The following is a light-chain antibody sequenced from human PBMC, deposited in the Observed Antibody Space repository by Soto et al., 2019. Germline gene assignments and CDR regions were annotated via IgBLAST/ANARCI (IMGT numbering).Light chain of an antibody. V-gene: IGKV1-5*01. CDR2: DAS. J-gene: IGKJ1*01. CDR3: QQYDVHPKT. CDR1: QSISSW. Sequence: DIQMTHSPSTLSASVVDIVTITCRASQSISSWLAWYQQTPGKAPKVLISDASRLETGVPSRFSGSGYGTDFTLTITSLQTDDFGTYHCQQYDVHPKTFGQGTKVDIK.